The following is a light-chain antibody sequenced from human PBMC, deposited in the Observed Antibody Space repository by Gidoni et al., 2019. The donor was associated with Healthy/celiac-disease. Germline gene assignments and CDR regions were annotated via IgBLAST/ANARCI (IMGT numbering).Light chain of an antibody. CDR2: AAA. V-gene: IGKV1-39*01. Sequence: DIQMTQSPSSMSASVGDRVTITCRASQSISSYLNWYQQQPGKAPTLRIYAAASLQSGVPSWFIGSCSGTDFTLTIISLQPEDFATYYFQQSYSTPPWTFGQGTKVEIK. CDR3: QQSYSTPPWT. CDR1: QSISSY. J-gene: IGKJ1*01.